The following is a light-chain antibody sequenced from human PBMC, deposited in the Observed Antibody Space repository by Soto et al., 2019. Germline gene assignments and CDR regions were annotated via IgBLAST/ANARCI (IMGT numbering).Light chain of an antibody. CDR1: SSNIGAGYD. CDR2: GNS. CDR3: QSYDSSLSGWV. V-gene: IGLV1-40*01. Sequence: QSVLTQPPSVSGAPGQRVTISCTGSSSNIGAGYDVHWYRQLPGTAPKLLIYGNSNRPSGVPDRFSGSKSGTSASLAITGLQAEHEADYYCQSYDSSLSGWVFGGGTKLTVL. J-gene: IGLJ3*02.